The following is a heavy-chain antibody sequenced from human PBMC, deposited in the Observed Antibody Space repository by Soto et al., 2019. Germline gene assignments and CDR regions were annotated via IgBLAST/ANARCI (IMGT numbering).Heavy chain of an antibody. CDR1: GFTFSSYG. CDR3: AKDRAIVVVPAAIDYYYYGMDV. V-gene: IGHV3-30*18. CDR2: ISYDGSNK. Sequence: VGSLRLSCAASGFTFSSYGMHWVRQAPGKGLEWVAVISYDGSNKYYADSVKGRFTISRDNSKNTLYLQMNSLRAEDTAVYYCAKDRAIVVVPAAIDYYYYGMDVWGQGTTVTVSS. J-gene: IGHJ6*02. D-gene: IGHD2-2*02.